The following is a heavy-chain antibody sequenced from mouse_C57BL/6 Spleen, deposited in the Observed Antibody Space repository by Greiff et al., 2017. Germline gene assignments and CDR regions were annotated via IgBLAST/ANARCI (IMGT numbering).Heavy chain of an antibody. V-gene: IGHV1-42*01. J-gene: IGHJ3*01. CDR3: ASWCGRRCFAY. CDR1: GYSFTGYY. CDR2: INPSTGGT. Sequence: EVKLMESGPELVKPGASVKISCKASGYSFTGYYMNWVKQSPEKSLEWIGEINPSTGGTTYNQKIKAKATLTVDKSSSTAYMQLKSLTSEDAAVYYCASWCGRRCFAYWGQGTLVTVSA. D-gene: IGHD1-1*01.